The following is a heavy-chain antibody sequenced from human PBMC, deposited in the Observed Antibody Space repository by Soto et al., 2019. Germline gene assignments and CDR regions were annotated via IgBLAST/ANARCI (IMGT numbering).Heavy chain of an antibody. Sequence: PGGSLRLSCAASGFAFSSEWMHWVRQAPGKGLVWVSRIDPYDTGITYADSVKGRFTISRDNAKNTLYLQMNSLRAEDTAVYYCTSDPFGARESWGQGTLVTVSS. CDR1: GFAFSSEW. CDR3: TSDPFGARES. CDR2: IDPYDTGI. J-gene: IGHJ5*02. V-gene: IGHV3-74*01. D-gene: IGHD2-15*01.